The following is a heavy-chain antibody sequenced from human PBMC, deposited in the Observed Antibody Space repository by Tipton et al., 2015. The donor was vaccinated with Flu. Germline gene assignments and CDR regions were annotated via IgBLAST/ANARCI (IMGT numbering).Heavy chain of an antibody. CDR3: AKGDCSGGSCYPYYYYGMDV. J-gene: IGHJ6*02. Sequence: LSLTCAVSGDSISGFYWNWIRQPAGKGLEWVSGISWNGGSIGYADSVKGRFTISRDNAKNSLYLQMNSLRAEDTALYYCAKGDCSGGSCYPYYYYGMDVWGQGTTVTVSS. V-gene: IGHV3-9*01. CDR1: GDSISGFY. CDR2: ISWNGGSI. D-gene: IGHD2-15*01.